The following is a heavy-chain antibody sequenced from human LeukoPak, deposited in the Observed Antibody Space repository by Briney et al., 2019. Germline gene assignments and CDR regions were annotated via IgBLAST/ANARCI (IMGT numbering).Heavy chain of an antibody. V-gene: IGHV3-66*01. CDR2: IYSGGST. CDR1: GFTVSSDY. J-gene: IGHJ6*02. Sequence: GGSLRLSCAASGFTVSSDYMSWVRQAPGKGLEWVSTIYSGGSTYYADSVKGRFTVSRGNSKNTLYLQMNSLRAEDTAVYYCARDPGLPNGMDVWGQGITVTVSS. CDR3: ARDPGLPNGMDV.